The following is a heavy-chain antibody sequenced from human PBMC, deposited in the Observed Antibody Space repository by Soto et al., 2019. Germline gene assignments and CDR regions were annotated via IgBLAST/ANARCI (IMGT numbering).Heavy chain of an antibody. CDR3: ATEKSCIAARRTGCNWIDP. Sequence: ASVKVSCKASGYTFTSYGISWVRQAPGQGLEWMGWISAYNGNTNYAQKLQGRVTMTTDTSTSTAYMELRSLRSDDTAVYYCATEKSCIAARRTGCNWIDPWGQGTMVTVSS. V-gene: IGHV1-18*01. D-gene: IGHD6-6*01. J-gene: IGHJ5*02. CDR1: GYTFTSYG. CDR2: ISAYNGNT.